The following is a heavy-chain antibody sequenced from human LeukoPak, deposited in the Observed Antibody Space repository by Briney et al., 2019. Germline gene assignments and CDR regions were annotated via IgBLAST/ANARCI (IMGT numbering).Heavy chain of an antibody. CDR1: GFTFSSYA. CDR3: AKSPRTRYAFDI. CDR2: ISGSGGST. V-gene: IGHV3-23*01. Sequence: GGSLRFSCAASGFTFSSYARSWVRQAPGKGLEWVSAISGSGGSTYYADSVKGRFTISRDNSKNTLYLQMNSLRAEDTAVYYCAKSPRTRYAFDIWGQGTMVTVSS. J-gene: IGHJ3*02.